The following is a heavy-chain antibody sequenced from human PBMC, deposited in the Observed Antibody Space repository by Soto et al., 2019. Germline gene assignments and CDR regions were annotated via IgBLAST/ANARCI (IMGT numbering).Heavy chain of an antibody. CDR2: INPSGGST. J-gene: IGHJ6*02. Sequence: ASVKVSCKASGYTFTSYYMHWVRQAPGQGLEWMGIINPSGGSTSYAQKFQGRVTMTRDTSTSTVYMELSSLRSEDTAVYYCARDSFGFTVLRYFDWSTPSYHYGMDVWGQGTTVTVPS. CDR1: GYTFTSYY. D-gene: IGHD3-9*01. V-gene: IGHV1-46*01. CDR3: ARDSFGFTVLRYFDWSTPSYHYGMDV.